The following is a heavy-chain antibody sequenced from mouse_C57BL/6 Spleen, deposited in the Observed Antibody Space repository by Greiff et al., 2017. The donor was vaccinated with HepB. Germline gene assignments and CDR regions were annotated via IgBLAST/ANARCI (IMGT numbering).Heavy chain of an antibody. CDR3: ARRDYGSPDV. CDR1: GYTFTSYW. V-gene: IGHV1-61*01. J-gene: IGHJ1*03. Sequence: QVQLQQPGAELVRPGSSVKLSCKASGYTFTSYWMDWVKQRPGQGLEWIGNIYPSDSETHYNQKFKDKATLTVDKSSSTAYMQLSSLTSEDSAVSYCARRDYGSPDVWGTGTTVTVSS. D-gene: IGHD1-1*01. CDR2: IYPSDSET.